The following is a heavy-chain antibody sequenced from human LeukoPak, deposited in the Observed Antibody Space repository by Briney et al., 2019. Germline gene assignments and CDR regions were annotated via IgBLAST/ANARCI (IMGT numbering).Heavy chain of an antibody. CDR1: GGTFSSYA. V-gene: IGHV1-69*05. CDR3: ARGPRPTVRGMENWFDP. CDR2: IIPIFGTA. J-gene: IGHJ5*02. Sequence: SVKVSCKASGGTFSSYAISWVRQAPGQGLEWMGRIIPIFGTAHYAQKFQGRVTITTDESTSTPYMELSSLRSEDTAVYYCARGPRPTVRGMENWFDPWGQGTLVTVSS. D-gene: IGHD4-11*01.